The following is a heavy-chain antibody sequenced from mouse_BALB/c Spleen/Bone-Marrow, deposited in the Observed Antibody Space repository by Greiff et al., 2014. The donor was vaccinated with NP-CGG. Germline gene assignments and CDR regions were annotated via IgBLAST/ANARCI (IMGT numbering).Heavy chain of an antibody. D-gene: IGHD1-1*01. CDR3: AFYYYGSSLFAY. CDR1: GFNIKDTY. J-gene: IGHJ3*01. Sequence: EVQLQQSGAELVKPGASVELSCTASGFNIKDTYMHWVKQRPEQGLEWIGRIDPANGNTKYDPKFQGKATITADTSSNTAYLQLSSLTSEDTAVYYCAFYYYGSSLFAYWGQGTLVTVSA. V-gene: IGHV14-3*02. CDR2: IDPANGNT.